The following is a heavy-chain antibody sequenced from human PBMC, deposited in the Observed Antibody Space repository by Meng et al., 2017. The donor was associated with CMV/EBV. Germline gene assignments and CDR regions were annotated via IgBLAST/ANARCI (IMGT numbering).Heavy chain of an antibody. CDR2: IYYSGST. Sequence: CTGSGGSVSSGRYYWSWIRQPPGKGLEWIGYIYYSGSTNYNPSLKSRVTISVDTSKDQFSLKLSSVTAADTAVYYCARVVLGTGGFDYWGQGTLVTVSS. CDR3: ARVVLGTGGFDY. V-gene: IGHV4-61*01. D-gene: IGHD7-27*01. J-gene: IGHJ4*02. CDR1: GGSVSSGRYY.